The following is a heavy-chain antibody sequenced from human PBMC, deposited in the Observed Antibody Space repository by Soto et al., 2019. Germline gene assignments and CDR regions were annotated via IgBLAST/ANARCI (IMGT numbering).Heavy chain of an antibody. J-gene: IGHJ4*02. D-gene: IGHD5-18*01. Sequence: SVKVSCKASGGTFYTYTFSWVRQAPGQGLEWMGSITPIYPTTNYAEKFQGRLTVTADGSTNTAYMELNSLTSEDTAVYYCARIPRYSLPTSDDLDSWGQGTLVTVSS. CDR1: GGTFYTYT. V-gene: IGHV1-69*13. CDR2: ITPIYPTT. CDR3: ARIPRYSLPTSDDLDS.